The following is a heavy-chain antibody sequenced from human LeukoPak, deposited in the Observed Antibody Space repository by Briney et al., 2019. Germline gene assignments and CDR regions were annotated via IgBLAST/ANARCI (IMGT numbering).Heavy chain of an antibody. Sequence: ASVKVSCKASLYTFNDYYIYWVRPAPGHGLESMGYIHPDGGSTNYTQKFQGRVTITSDMSTNTVYMGLRSLRSEDTAMYYCARAFNSIQPLDYWGQGTLVTVSS. D-gene: IGHD4-11*01. CDR2: IHPDGGST. CDR1: LYTFNDYY. CDR3: ARAFNSIQPLDY. V-gene: IGHV1-46*02. J-gene: IGHJ4*02.